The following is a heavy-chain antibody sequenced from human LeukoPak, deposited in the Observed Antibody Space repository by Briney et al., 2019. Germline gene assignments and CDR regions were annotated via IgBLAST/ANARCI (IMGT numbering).Heavy chain of an antibody. J-gene: IGHJ4*02. V-gene: IGHV4-59*01. CDR3: ARALPFANPAHSSSWYRYYFDY. D-gene: IGHD6-13*01. CDR2: ICYSGST. CDR1: GGSISSYY. Sequence: SETLSLTCTVSGGSISSYYWSWIRQPPGKGLEWIGYICYSGSTNYNPSLKSRVTISVDTSKNQFSLKLSSVTAADTAVYYCARALPFANPAHSSSWYRYYFDYWGQRTLVTVSS.